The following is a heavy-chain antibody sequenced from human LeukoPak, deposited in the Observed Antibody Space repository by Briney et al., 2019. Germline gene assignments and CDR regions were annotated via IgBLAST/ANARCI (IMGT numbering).Heavy chain of an antibody. CDR1: GFTFSSYG. D-gene: IGHD5-12*01. CDR2: ISYDGSNK. Sequence: PGRSLRLSCAASGFTFSSYGMHWVRQAPGKGLEWVAVISYDGSNKYYADSVKGRFTISRDNSKNTLYLQMNSLRVEGTAVYYCAKVLGEWLRLGAFDIWGQGTMVTVSS. CDR3: AKVLGEWLRLGAFDI. J-gene: IGHJ3*02. V-gene: IGHV3-30*18.